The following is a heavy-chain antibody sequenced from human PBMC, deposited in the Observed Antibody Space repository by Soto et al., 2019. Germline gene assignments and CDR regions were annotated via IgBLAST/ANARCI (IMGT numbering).Heavy chain of an antibody. CDR1: GFTFNNAW. CDR3: TAEYSNYTINIDY. D-gene: IGHD4-4*01. J-gene: IGHJ4*02. Sequence: PGGSLRLSCVASGFTFNNAWMNWVRQAPGKGLEWVGRIKSKTDGGTTDYAAPVKGRFTISRDDSRNTMFLQMNSLKTEDTAVYYCTAEYSNYTINIDYWGQGTLVTVSS. V-gene: IGHV3-15*07. CDR2: IKSKTDGGTT.